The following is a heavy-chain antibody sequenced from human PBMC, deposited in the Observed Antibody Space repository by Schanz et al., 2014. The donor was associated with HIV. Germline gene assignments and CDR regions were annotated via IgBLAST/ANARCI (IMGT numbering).Heavy chain of an antibody. CDR1: GYSFTAYY. J-gene: IGHJ6*02. V-gene: IGHV1-2*02. D-gene: IGHD6-13*01. Sequence: QVQLVQSGAEVKKPGSSVKVSCKASGYSFTAYYMHWVRQAPGQGLEWMGWINPNSGGTNYAQKFQGRVTMTTDTSTTTAYMNLRSLRSDDTAVYYCARVLHLVLGNYGMDVWGQGTTVTVSS. CDR2: INPNSGGT. CDR3: ARVLHLVLGNYGMDV.